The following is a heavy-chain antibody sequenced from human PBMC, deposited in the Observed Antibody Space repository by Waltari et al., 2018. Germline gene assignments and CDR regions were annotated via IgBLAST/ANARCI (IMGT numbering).Heavy chain of an antibody. CDR2: IYYSGST. CDR1: GGSISSGGYY. Sequence: QVQLQESGPGLVKPSQTLSLTCTVSGGSISSGGYYWSWIRQHPGKGLEWIGYIYYSGSTYSNPSLKSRVTISVDTSKNQFSLKLSSVTAADTAVYYCARGGYYDSSGYYYAIDYWGQGTLVTVSS. D-gene: IGHD3-22*01. V-gene: IGHV4-31*03. CDR3: ARGGYYDSSGYYYAIDY. J-gene: IGHJ4*02.